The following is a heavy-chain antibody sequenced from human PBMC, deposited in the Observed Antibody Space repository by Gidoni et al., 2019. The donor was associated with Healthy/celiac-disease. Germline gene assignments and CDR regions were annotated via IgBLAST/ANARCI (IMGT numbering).Heavy chain of an antibody. CDR1: GLTFSSYE. CDR2: ISSSGSTI. J-gene: IGHJ6*02. V-gene: IGHV3-48*03. CDR3: AREGYNWNYRYYYYGMDV. D-gene: IGHD1-7*01. Sequence: EVQLVESGGGLVQPGGSLRLSCAASGLTFSSYEMNWVRQAPGKGLEWVSYISSSGSTIYYADSVKGRFTISRDNAKNSLYLQMNSLRAKDTAVYYCAREGYNWNYRYYYYGMDVWGQGTTVTVSS.